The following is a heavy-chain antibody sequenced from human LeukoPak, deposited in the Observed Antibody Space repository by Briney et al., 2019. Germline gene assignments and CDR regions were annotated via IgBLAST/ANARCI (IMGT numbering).Heavy chain of an antibody. CDR2: IHHSGII. J-gene: IGHJ6*04. CDR1: GYLLSNGYY. Sequence: SETLSLTCAVSGYLLSNGYYWGWVRLPPGKGLEWIGSIHHSGIIHYNPSLKSRLTISVDTVKNGFSMNLNSVTAADTAVYYCANFPRYCSGASCSGMDVWGKGTTVIVSS. V-gene: IGHV4-38-2*01. CDR3: ANFPRYCSGASCSGMDV. D-gene: IGHD2-15*01.